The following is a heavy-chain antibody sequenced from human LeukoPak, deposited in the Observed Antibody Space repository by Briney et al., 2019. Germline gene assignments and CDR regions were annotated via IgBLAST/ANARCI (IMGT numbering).Heavy chain of an antibody. D-gene: IGHD3-3*01. Sequence: TLSLTCTVSGGSISSTGYYWTWIRQPAGKGLEWIGHIDNSGSTNCNPSLKSRVTISVDTSKNQFSLNLTSVTAADTAVYYCARDYEFCDLLFYMNVWGKGTTVTASS. CDR2: IDNSGST. CDR1: GGSISSTGYY. V-gene: IGHV4-61*09. CDR3: ARDYEFCDLLFYMNV. J-gene: IGHJ6*03.